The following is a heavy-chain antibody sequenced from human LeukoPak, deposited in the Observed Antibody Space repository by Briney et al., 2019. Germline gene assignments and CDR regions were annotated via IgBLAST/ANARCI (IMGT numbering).Heavy chain of an antibody. D-gene: IGHD1-26*01. J-gene: IGHJ4*02. Sequence: GGSLRLSCEASGFPFSSYVMSWVRQAPGKGLEWIAYINHNAEMIFYPDFAKGRFTISRDNAKNSLYLQMNSLRAEDTAVYYCARELEVGATPYYFDYWGQGTLVTVSS. CDR3: ARELEVGATPYYFDY. V-gene: IGHV3-48*01. CDR1: GFPFSSYV. CDR2: INHNAEMI.